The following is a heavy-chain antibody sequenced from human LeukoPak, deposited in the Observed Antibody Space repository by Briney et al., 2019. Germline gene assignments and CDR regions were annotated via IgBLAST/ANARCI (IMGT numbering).Heavy chain of an antibody. CDR3: AKGIRYCSGGSCLRSY. V-gene: IGHV3-9*01. J-gene: IGHJ4*02. Sequence: GRSLRLSCAASGFTLDDYAMHWVRQAPGKGLEWVSGISWNSGSIGYADSVKGRFTISRDNSKNTLYLQMNSPRAEDTAVYYCAKGIRYCSGGSCLRSYWGQGTLVTVSS. CDR2: ISWNSGSI. CDR1: GFTLDDYA. D-gene: IGHD2-15*01.